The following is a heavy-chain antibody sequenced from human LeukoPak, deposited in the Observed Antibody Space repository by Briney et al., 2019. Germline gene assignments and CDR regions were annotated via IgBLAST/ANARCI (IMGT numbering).Heavy chain of an antibody. J-gene: IGHJ4*02. CDR3: ASGFFDYVWGSYRSISFVY. D-gene: IGHD3-16*02. CDR2: ISSSSSYI. Sequence: KTGGSLRLSCAAYGFTFSSYSMIWVRQAPGKGLEWVSSISSSSSYIFYADSVKGGFTISRDNAKNSLYLQMYSLRAEDTSVYYCASGFFDYVWGSYRSISFVYWGQGNLCTVSS. CDR1: GFTFSSYS. V-gene: IGHV3-21*01.